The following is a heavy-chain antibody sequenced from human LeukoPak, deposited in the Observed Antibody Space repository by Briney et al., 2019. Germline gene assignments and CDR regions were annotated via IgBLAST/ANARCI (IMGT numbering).Heavy chain of an antibody. CDR2: INHSGST. CDR3: ASLPWFGELLDY. V-gene: IGHV4-34*01. J-gene: IGHJ4*02. Sequence: TSETLSLTCAVYGGSFSGYYWSWLRQPPGKGLEWIGEINHSGSTNYNPSLKSRVTISVDTSKNQFSLKLSSVTAADTAVYYCASLPWFGELLDYWGQGTLVTASS. CDR1: GGSFSGYY. D-gene: IGHD3-10*01.